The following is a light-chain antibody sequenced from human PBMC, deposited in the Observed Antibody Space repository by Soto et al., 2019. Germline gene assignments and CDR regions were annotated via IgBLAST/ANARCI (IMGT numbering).Light chain of an antibody. CDR3: QQYYNWPRT. CDR2: WAS. V-gene: IGKV1-27*01. CDR1: QGISNY. Sequence: DIQMTQSPSSLSASVGDRVTITCRASQGISNYLAWYQQKPGQPPKLLIYWASTRESGVPDRFSGSGSGTDFTLTISSLQAEDVAVYYCQQYYNWPRTFGQGTKVDIK. J-gene: IGKJ1*01.